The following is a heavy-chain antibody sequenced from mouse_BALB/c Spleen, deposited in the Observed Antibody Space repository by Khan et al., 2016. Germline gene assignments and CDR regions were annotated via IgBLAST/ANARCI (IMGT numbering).Heavy chain of an antibody. CDR2: ISYSGST. Sequence: EVELVESGPSLVKPSQTLSLTCSVTGDSITSGYWHWIRKFPGNKLEYMGYISYSGSTYYNPSLKRRNSTTRDTSKNQYYLQLTSETTDDTATYYCATYDGYLFDYWGQGTTLTVSS. V-gene: IGHV3-8*02. D-gene: IGHD2-3*01. CDR1: GDSITSGY. CDR3: ATYDGYLFDY. J-gene: IGHJ2*01.